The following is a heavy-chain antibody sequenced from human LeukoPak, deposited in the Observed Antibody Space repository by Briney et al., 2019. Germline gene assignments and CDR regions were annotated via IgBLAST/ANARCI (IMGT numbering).Heavy chain of an antibody. V-gene: IGHV1-69*06. CDR1: GGTFSSYA. Sequence: GASVKASCKASGGTFSSYAISWVRQAPGQGLEWMGGITPIFGTANYAQKFQGRVTITADKSTSTAYMELSSLRSEDTAVYYCARPSLASYYYYYYMDVWGKGTTVTVS. J-gene: IGHJ6*03. CDR2: ITPIFGTA. CDR3: ARPSLASYYYYYYMDV. D-gene: IGHD3-16*02.